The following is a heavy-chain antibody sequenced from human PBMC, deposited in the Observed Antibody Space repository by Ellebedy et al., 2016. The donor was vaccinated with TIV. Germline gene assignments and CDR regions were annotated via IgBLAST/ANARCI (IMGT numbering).Heavy chain of an antibody. J-gene: IGHJ4*02. CDR2: INPNSGGT. CDR3: ARDPYCSGGSCYPYFFDY. CDR1: GYTFATYY. V-gene: IGHV1-2*02. Sequence: AASVKVSCKASGYTFATYYMHWVRQVPGQGLEWMGWINPNSGGTNYAQKFQGRVTMTRDTPTSTAYMELSRLRSDDTAVYYCARDPYCSGGSCYPYFFDYWGEGTLVTVSS. D-gene: IGHD2-15*01.